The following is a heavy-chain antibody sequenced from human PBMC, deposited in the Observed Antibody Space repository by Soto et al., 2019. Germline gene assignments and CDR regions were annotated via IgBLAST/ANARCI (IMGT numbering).Heavy chain of an antibody. D-gene: IGHD5-12*01. Sequence: LGGSLRLSCAASGFTFSSYGVHWVRQAPGKGLEWVAVISYDGSNKYYAESVKGRFTISRDNSKNTLYLQMNSLRAEDMAVYYCAKDFGYSGPYYFDYWGQGTLVTVSS. CDR2: ISYDGSNK. CDR3: AKDFGYSGPYYFDY. V-gene: IGHV3-30*18. CDR1: GFTFSSYG. J-gene: IGHJ4*02.